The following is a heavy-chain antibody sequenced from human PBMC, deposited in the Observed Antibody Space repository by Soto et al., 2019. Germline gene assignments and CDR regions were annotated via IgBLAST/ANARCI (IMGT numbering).Heavy chain of an antibody. V-gene: IGHV6-1*01. CDR3: ARGMGDYGPQNWFDP. Sequence: SQTLSLTCAISGDSVSSNSAAWNWLRQSPSRGLEWLGRTYYRSKWYNDYAVSVKSRITINPDTSKNQFTLHLNSVTPEDTAVYYCARGMGDYGPQNWFDPWGQGTLVTVSS. CDR1: GDSVSSNSAA. D-gene: IGHD4-17*01. CDR2: TYYRSKWYN. J-gene: IGHJ5*02.